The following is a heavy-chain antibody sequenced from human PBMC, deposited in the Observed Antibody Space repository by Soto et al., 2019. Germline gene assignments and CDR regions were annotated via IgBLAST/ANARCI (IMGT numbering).Heavy chain of an antibody. CDR3: ARTSGSYLFSPDEIDY. D-gene: IGHD1-26*01. V-gene: IGHV2-26*01. J-gene: IGHJ4*02. CDR1: GFSLSNARMG. Sequence: QVTLKESGPVLVKPTETLTLTCTVSGFSLSNARMGVSWIRQPPGKALEWLAHIFSNDEKSYSTSLKSRLTISKDTSKSQVVLTMTNMDPVDTATYYCARTSGSYLFSPDEIDYWGQGTLVTVSS. CDR2: IFSNDEK.